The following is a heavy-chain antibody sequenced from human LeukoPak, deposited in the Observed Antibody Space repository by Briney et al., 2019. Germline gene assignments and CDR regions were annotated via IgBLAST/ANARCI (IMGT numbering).Heavy chain of an antibody. CDR2: IYYSGST. J-gene: IGHJ4*02. D-gene: IGHD3-3*01. V-gene: IGHV4-39*07. Sequence: SETLSLTCTVSGGSITSTSYYWGWIRQPPGKGLEWIGSIYYSGSTYYNASLKSRVTISIDTSKNQFSLKLTSVTAADTAVYYCAREGLVGGYYNYWGQGTLVTVSS. CDR1: GGSITSTSYY. CDR3: AREGLVGGYYNY.